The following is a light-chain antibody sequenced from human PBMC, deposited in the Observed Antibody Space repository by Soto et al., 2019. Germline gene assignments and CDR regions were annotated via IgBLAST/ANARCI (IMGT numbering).Light chain of an antibody. V-gene: IGLV2-14*01. Sequence: QSVLTQPASVSGSPGQSSTISCTGTSSGIGAYNYVSWYQQYPGKAPKLMIYGVTNRPSGVSNRFSSSKTGNTASLTISGLQAEDEADYYCFSHRSGDSHVFGTGTKVTVL. CDR2: GVT. CDR3: FSHRSGDSHV. CDR1: SSGIGAYNY. J-gene: IGLJ1*01.